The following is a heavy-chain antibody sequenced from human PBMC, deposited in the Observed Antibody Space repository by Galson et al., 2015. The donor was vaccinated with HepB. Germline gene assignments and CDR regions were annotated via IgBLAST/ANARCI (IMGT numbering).Heavy chain of an antibody. J-gene: IGHJ4*02. V-gene: IGHV1-69*13. Sequence: SVKVSCKASGGTFNTYAMNWVRQAPGQGLEWVGGIIPLFGKADYSQRFQGRVTITADGSTTTAYMELRSLTSDDTAVYYCARGSAYFDYWGQGTQVTVSS. CDR1: GGTFNTYA. CDR2: IIPLFGKA. CDR3: ARGSAYFDY.